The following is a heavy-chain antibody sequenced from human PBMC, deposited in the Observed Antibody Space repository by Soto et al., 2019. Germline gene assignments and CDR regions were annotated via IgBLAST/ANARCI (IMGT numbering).Heavy chain of an antibody. CDR3: ARDPDSSGWHVDY. D-gene: IGHD6-19*01. Sequence: ESGGGLVQPGGSLRLSCAASGFTFSSYWMSWVRQAPGKGLEWVANIKQDGSEKYYVDSVKGRFTISRDNAKNSLYLQMNSLRAEDTAVYYCARDPDSSGWHVDYWGQGTLVTVSS. CDR2: IKQDGSEK. CDR1: GFTFSSYW. J-gene: IGHJ4*02. V-gene: IGHV3-7*01.